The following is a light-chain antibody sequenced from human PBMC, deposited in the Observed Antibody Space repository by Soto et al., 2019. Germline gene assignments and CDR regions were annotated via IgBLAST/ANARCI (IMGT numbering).Light chain of an antibody. J-gene: IGKJ2*01. CDR3: QHYGTSPT. Sequence: EIVVTQSPGTLSLSPGERATLSCRASQNVTSRYLAWYQQKPGQAPRLLIFGAFSRATGIPDRFSGSGSGTDFTLTISRLEPEDFAVYYCQHYGTSPTFGQGTKLE. V-gene: IGKV3-20*01. CDR1: QNVTSRY. CDR2: GAF.